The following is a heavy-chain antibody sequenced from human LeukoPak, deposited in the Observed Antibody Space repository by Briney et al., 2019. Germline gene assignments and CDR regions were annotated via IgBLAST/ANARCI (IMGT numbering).Heavy chain of an antibody. D-gene: IGHD6-19*01. CDR1: GGSIRSSSYY. Sequence: SETLSLTCTVSGGSIRSSSYYWGWIRQPPGKGLEWLVNIFYSGSTFYNPSLKSRVTISVDTSQNQFSLKLSSVTAADTAVYYCARLRSGFYFDSWGQGTLVTVSS. CDR3: ARLRSGFYFDS. CDR2: IFYSGST. V-gene: IGHV4-39*01. J-gene: IGHJ4*02.